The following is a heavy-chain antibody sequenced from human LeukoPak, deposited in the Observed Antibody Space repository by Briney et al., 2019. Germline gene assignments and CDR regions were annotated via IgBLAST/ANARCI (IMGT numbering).Heavy chain of an antibody. D-gene: IGHD3-3*01. CDR2: IRYDGSNK. CDR3: AKDPGSDDFWSGYWFSYWFDP. CDR1: GFTFSSYG. Sequence: GGSLRLSCAASGFTFSSYGMHWVRQAPGKGLEWVAFIRYDGSNKYYADSVKGRFTISRDNSKNTLYLQMNSLRAEDTAVYYCAKDPGSDDFWSGYWFSYWFDPWGQGSLVTVSS. V-gene: IGHV3-30*02. J-gene: IGHJ5*02.